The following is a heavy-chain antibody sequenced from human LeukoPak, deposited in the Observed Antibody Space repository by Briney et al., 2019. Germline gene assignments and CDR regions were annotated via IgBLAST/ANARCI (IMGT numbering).Heavy chain of an antibody. D-gene: IGHD2-2*02. CDR1: GVSISSSNW. V-gene: IGHV4-4*02. J-gene: IGHJ4*02. CDR2: IYHSGST. Sequence: PSETLSLTCAVSGVSISSSNWWSWVRQPPGKGLEWIGEIYHSGSTNYNPSLKSRVTISVDKSKNQFSLRLSSVTAADTAVYYCATSCSSTTCYSLDYWGQGTLVTVSS. CDR3: ATSCSSTTCYSLDY.